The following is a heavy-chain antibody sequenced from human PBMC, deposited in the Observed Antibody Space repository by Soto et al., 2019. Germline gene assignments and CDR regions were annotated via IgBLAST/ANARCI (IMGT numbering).Heavy chain of an antibody. CDR3: EKDRPNGFDY. CDR1: GFTFRSYA. Sequence: XEALRLACAASGFTFRSYAMNWVGQAPGKGLEWVSFISGDGGSTYYADTVKGRFTISRDNSKDTLYLQMNSLRAEDTAVYYCEKDRPNGFDYWGQGTLVTVSS. V-gene: IGHV3-23*01. D-gene: IGHD2-8*01. J-gene: IGHJ4*02. CDR2: ISGDGGST.